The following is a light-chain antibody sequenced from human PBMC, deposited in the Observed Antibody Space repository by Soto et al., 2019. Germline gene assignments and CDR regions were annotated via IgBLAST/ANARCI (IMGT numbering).Light chain of an antibody. V-gene: IGLV2-14*01. CDR1: NSDVGGYNY. Sequence: QSVLTRPACVSGSPGQSIAISCTGTNSDVGGYNYVSWFQQHPGKAPKLMIYEVTNRPSGVSNRFSGSKSGNTASLTISGLQAEDEADYYCSSYTSSSTQVFGTGTKVTV. CDR2: EVT. CDR3: SSYTSSSTQV. J-gene: IGLJ1*01.